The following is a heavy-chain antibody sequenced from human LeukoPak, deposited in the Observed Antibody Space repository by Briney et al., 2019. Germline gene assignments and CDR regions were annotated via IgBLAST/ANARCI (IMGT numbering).Heavy chain of an antibody. V-gene: IGHV1-18*01. CDR1: GYTFTSYG. CDR3: ARDSGERGSGSYLIAY. Sequence: ASVKVSCKASGYTFTSYGISWVRQAPGQGLEWMGWISAYNGNTNYAQKLQGRVTMTTDTSTSTAYMELNRLRSDDTAVYYCARDSGERGSGSYLIAYWGQGTLVTVSS. D-gene: IGHD3-10*01. CDR2: ISAYNGNT. J-gene: IGHJ4*02.